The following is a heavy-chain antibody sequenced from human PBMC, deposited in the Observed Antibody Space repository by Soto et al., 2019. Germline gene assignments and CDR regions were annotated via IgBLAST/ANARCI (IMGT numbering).Heavy chain of an antibody. V-gene: IGHV3-48*03. CDR2: ISSSGNTI. Sequence: EVQLVESGGGLVQPGGSLRLSCAASGFTFSNYEMHWVRQAPGKGLEWVAYISSSGNTIHYADSVKGRFTISRDNAKKSLYLQMNSLRAEDTAVYYCARDEYGGAYDYWGQGTLVTVSS. D-gene: IGHD4-17*01. CDR3: ARDEYGGAYDY. CDR1: GFTFSNYE. J-gene: IGHJ4*02.